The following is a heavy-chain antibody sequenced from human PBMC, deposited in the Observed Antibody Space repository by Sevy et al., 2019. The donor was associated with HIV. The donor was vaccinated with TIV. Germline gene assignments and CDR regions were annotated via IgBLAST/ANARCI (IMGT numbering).Heavy chain of an antibody. D-gene: IGHD2-15*01. J-gene: IGHJ6*02. CDR1: GFSVSSNY. CDR3: AREDIVLGEDNYYGIDV. V-gene: IGHV3-53*01. Sequence: GGSLRLSCAASGFSVSSNYMSWVRQAPGKGPEWVSVIHSGGKISYADSVQGRFTISRHNSKNNLYLQMNSLRAEDTAVYYCAREDIVLGEDNYYGIDVWGQGTTVTVSS. CDR2: IHSGGKI.